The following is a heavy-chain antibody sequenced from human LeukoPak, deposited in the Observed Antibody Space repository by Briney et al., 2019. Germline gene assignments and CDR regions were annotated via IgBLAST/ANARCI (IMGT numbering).Heavy chain of an antibody. CDR1: GFSFRSYW. Sequence: PGGSPRLSCAASGFSFRSYWMHWVRLPPGKGLVWVSRIDTDGSSTAYADSVKGRFTISRDNAKNTLYLQMYSLRAEDTAIYYCTRGGTTFDYWGQGTLVTVSS. J-gene: IGHJ4*02. CDR2: IDTDGSST. V-gene: IGHV3-74*01. CDR3: TRGGTTFDY. D-gene: IGHD1-1*01.